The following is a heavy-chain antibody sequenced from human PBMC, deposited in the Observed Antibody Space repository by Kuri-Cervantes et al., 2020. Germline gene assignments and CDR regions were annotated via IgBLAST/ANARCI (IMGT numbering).Heavy chain of an antibody. CDR3: ARGLVGQQLVKNYYYYYMDV. V-gene: IGHV4-38-2*01. J-gene: IGHJ6*03. CDR1: GYSTSSGYY. Sequence: GSLRLSCAVSGYSTSSGYYWGWIRQPPGKGLEWIGSIYHSGSTYYNPSLKNRVTISGDTSKNQFSLKLSSVTAADTAVYYCARGLVGQQLVKNYYYYYMDVWGKGTTVTVSS. D-gene: IGHD6-13*01. CDR2: IYHSGST.